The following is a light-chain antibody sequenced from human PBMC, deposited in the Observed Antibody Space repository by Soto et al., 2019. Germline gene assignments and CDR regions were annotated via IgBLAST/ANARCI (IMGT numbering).Light chain of an antibody. CDR3: QQYNNWPQT. Sequence: PGERATLSCRASQSVSGSYLAWYQQKPGQAPRLLIYGASSRATGIPARFSGSGSGTDFTLTINSLEPEDFAEYHCQQYNNWPQTFGQGTKVDIK. CDR1: QSVSGSY. CDR2: GAS. V-gene: IGKV3-20*01. J-gene: IGKJ1*01.